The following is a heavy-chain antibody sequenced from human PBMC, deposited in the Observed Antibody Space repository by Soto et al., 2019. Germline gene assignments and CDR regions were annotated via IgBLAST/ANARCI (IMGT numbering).Heavy chain of an antibody. Sequence: QVQLVESGGGVVQPGRSLRLSCAASGFTFSNYVMHWVRQAPGKGLEWLAVISYDGSHKYSADSVKGRFTISKENSKNPLFLQMNSLRAEDTAVYYCARDRIASSEWYGVGGDYWGHGTLVIVSS. D-gene: IGHD6-19*01. CDR1: GFTFSNYV. CDR3: ARDRIASSEWYGVGGDY. J-gene: IGHJ4*01. V-gene: IGHV3-30*03. CDR2: ISYDGSHK.